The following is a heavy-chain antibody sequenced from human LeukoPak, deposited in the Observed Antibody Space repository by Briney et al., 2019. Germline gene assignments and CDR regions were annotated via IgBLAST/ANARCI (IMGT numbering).Heavy chain of an antibody. CDR3: ARHVGYYYDSSGSWFDP. Sequence: PSETLSLTCTVSGDSISSYYWSWIRQPPGKGLEWIGFIYSSGSANYSPSLKSRVTMSVDMSKNQFSLKLRSVTAADTAVYYCARHVGYYYDSSGSWFDPWGQGTLVTVSS. V-gene: IGHV4-4*09. CDR1: GDSISSYY. D-gene: IGHD3-22*01. J-gene: IGHJ5*02. CDR2: IYSSGSA.